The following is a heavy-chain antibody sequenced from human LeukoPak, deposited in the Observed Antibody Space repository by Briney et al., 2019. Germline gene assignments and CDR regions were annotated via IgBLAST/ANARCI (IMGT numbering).Heavy chain of an antibody. J-gene: IGHJ4*02. CDR2: IWYDGSNK. D-gene: IGHD6-13*01. Sequence: GGSLRLSCAASGFTFSSYGMHWVRQAPGKGLEWVAVIWYDGSNKYYADSVKGRFTISRDNSKNTLYLQMNSLRAEDTAVYYCAGDGRIAAAGIDYWGQGTLVTVSS. CDR1: GFTFSSYG. CDR3: AGDGRIAAAGIDY. V-gene: IGHV3-33*01.